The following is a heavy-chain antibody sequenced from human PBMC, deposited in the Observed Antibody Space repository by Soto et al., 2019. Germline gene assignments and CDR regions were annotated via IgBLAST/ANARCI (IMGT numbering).Heavy chain of an antibody. CDR1: GGSISSSSYY. CDR3: AGGITMIVVVTY. D-gene: IGHD3-22*01. J-gene: IGHJ1*01. Sequence: SETLSLTCTVSGGSISSSSYYWGWIRQPPGKGLEWIGSIYYSGSTYYNPSLKSRVTISVDTSKNQFSLKLSSVTAADTAVYYCAGGITMIVVVTYWGQGTRVTVSS. V-gene: IGHV4-39*01. CDR2: IYYSGST.